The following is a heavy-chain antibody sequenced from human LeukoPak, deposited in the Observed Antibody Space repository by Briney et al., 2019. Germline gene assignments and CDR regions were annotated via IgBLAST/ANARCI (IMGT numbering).Heavy chain of an antibody. D-gene: IGHD3-22*01. Sequence: GASVKVSCKASGYTFTSYDINWVRQATGQGLEWMGWMNPNSGNTGYAQKFQGRVTMTRNTSISTAYMELSSLRSEDTAVYYCARELLGDSSGYYGVRYYYYGMDVWGQGTTVTVSS. CDR2: MNPNSGNT. CDR3: ARELLGDSSGYYGVRYYYYGMDV. V-gene: IGHV1-8*01. CDR1: GYTFTSYD. J-gene: IGHJ6*02.